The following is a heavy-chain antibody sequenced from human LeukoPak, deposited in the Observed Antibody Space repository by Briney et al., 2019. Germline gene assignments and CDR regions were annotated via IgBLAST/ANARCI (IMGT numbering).Heavy chain of an antibody. D-gene: IGHD2-2*01. V-gene: IGHV3-23*01. Sequence: PGGSLRLSCAASGFTFSSYAMSWVRQAPGRGLEWVSGISGSGGSTYYADSVKGRFTISRDNSKNTLYLQMNSLRAEDTAVYYCAKDLYASRDIVVPAKSGFDPWGQGTLVTVSS. CDR1: GFTFSSYA. J-gene: IGHJ5*02. CDR2: ISGSGGST. CDR3: AKDLYASRDIVVPAKSGFDP.